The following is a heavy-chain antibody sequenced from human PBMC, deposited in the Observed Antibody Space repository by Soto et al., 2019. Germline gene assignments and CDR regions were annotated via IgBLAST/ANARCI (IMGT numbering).Heavy chain of an antibody. CDR2: ISSSGSSI. Sequence: GGSLRLSCAASGFSFSDYYMSWIRQAPGKGLEWISYISSSGSSIYYADSVKGRFTISRDNAKNSLYLQMNSLRAEDTAVYYCARDQNRVVVVSGTQFWGQGALVTVSS. CDR3: ARDQNRVVVVSGTQF. V-gene: IGHV3-11*01. D-gene: IGHD2-15*01. J-gene: IGHJ4*02. CDR1: GFSFSDYY.